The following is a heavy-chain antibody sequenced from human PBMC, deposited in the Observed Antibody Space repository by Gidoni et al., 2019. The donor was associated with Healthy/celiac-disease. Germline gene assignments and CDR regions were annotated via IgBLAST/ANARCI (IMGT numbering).Heavy chain of an antibody. CDR1: GFPFSTYW. Sequence: EVQLVESGGGLVQPGGSLRLSCAASGFPFSTYWMSWVGQAPGKGLEWVANIKQDGSEKDYVDSVKGRFTISRDNAKNSLYLQMNSLRAEDTAVYYCARERGAWIQLWLPSHHHNVWGQGTLVTVSS. J-gene: IGHJ4*02. D-gene: IGHD5-18*01. V-gene: IGHV3-7*03. CDR3: ARERGAWIQLWLPSHHHNV. CDR2: IKQDGSEK.